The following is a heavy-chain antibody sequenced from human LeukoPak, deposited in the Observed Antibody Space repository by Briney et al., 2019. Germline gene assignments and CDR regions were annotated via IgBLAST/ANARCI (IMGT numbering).Heavy chain of an antibody. D-gene: IGHD6-6*01. V-gene: IGHV4-34*01. Sequence: SETLSLTCAVYGGSFSGYYWNWIRQPPGKGLEWIGEINQSGSTNYNPSLKSRVTISIDTSKNQFSLKVSSVTAADTAVYYFARGVAARPFYFYYYMDVWDTGTTVTFSS. CDR2: INQSGST. J-gene: IGHJ6*03. CDR1: GGSFSGYY. CDR3: ARGVAARPFYFYYYMDV.